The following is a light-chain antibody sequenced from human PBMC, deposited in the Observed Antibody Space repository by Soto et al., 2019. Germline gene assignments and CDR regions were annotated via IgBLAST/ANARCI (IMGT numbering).Light chain of an antibody. CDR3: SSFTSRFTFV. Sequence: QSVLTQPASVSGSPGQSIAISCTGTRSDVGAYNYVSWYQQHPGKAPKLMISEVTNRPSGVSDRFSGSKSGNTASLTISGLQAEDEADYYCSSFTSRFTFVFGTGTKLTVL. J-gene: IGLJ1*01. CDR2: EVT. V-gene: IGLV2-14*01. CDR1: RSDVGAYNY.